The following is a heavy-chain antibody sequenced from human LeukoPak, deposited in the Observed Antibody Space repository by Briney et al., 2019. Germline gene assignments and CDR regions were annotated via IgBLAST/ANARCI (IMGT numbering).Heavy chain of an antibody. D-gene: IGHD2-15*01. CDR1: GASISGSGYY. Sequence: SETLSLTCTVSGASISGSGYYWGWVRQPPGKGLEWIGSIYSSGSTYYNASLQSQVTISIETSTNQISLRLNSVTAADTAVYYCVRLGVVGLDQNWFAPWGQGTLVTVSS. V-gene: IGHV4-39*01. J-gene: IGHJ5*02. CDR3: VRLGVVGLDQNWFAP. CDR2: IYSSGST.